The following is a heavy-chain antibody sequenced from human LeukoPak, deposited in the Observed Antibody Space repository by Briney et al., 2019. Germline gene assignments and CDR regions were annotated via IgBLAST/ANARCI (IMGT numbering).Heavy chain of an antibody. CDR3: AKDRVPRCSGDICYSGETDWFDP. D-gene: IGHD2-15*01. CDR1: GFTFSSYD. Sequence: GGSLRLSCAASGFTFSSYDMSWVRQAPGKGLEWVSAISGSGGSTYYADSVKGRFTISRDNSKNTLYLQMNSLRAEDTAVYYCAKDRVPRCSGDICYSGETDWFDPWGQGTLVTVSS. V-gene: IGHV3-23*01. J-gene: IGHJ5*02. CDR2: ISGSGGST.